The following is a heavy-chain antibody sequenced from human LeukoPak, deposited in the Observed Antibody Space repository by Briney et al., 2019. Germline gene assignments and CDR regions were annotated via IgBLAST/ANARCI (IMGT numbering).Heavy chain of an antibody. D-gene: IGHD3-3*01. CDR1: GGSISSYY. CDR2: IYFSGST. V-gene: IGHV4-4*07. CDR3: ASQRGSGDYIDY. J-gene: IGHJ4*02. Sequence: SETLSLTCTVSGGSISSYYGSWIRQPAGKGLEWIGRIYFSGSTNYNPSLKSRVTMSVDTSKNQFSLKLRSVTAADTAVYYCASQRGSGDYIDYWGQGTLVTVSS.